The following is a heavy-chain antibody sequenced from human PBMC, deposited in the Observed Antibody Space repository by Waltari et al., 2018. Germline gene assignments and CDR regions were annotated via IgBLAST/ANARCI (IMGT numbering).Heavy chain of an antibody. CDR1: GYTFATYD. CDR3: ASEPFYAR. CDR2: MKPNSGNT. D-gene: IGHD2-2*01. J-gene: IGHJ4*02. V-gene: IGHV1-8*02. Sequence: QVQLVQSGAEVKKPGASVRVSCTASGYTFATYDINWVRQAPGQGLEYMGWMKPNSGNTGYARKFQGRLTFTGDTSISTAYMELSSLTSEDTAVYYCASEPFYARWGQGTLVTVSS.